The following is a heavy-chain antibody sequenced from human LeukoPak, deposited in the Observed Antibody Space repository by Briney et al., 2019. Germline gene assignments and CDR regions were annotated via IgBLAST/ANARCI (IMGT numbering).Heavy chain of an antibody. CDR2: IYYSGST. D-gene: IGHD2-21*02. V-gene: IGHV4-39*01. CDR1: GGSISSSSYY. J-gene: IGHJ6*03. CDR3: ARHKGLYCGGDCYRQDYYYYMDV. Sequence: SETLSLTCTVSGGSISSSSYYWGWIRQPPGKGLEWIGSIYYSGSTYYNPSLKSRVTISVDTSKNQFSLKLSSVTAADTAVYYWARHKGLYCGGDCYRQDYYYYMDVWGKGTTVTVSS.